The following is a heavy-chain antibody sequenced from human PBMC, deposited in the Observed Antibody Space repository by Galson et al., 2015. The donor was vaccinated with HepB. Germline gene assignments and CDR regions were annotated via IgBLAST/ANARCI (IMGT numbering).Heavy chain of an antibody. D-gene: IGHD3-9*01. V-gene: IGHV3-7*03. Sequence: SLRLSCAGSGFIFSSYWMSWVRQAPGKGLEWEANIKQSEKYYVDSVKGRFTISRDNAKNSLHLQMNSLRVEDTAVYFCARRNLRYFDWAGSSFDYWGQGMLVTVSS. CDR2: IKQSEK. J-gene: IGHJ4*02. CDR1: GFIFSSYW. CDR3: ARRNLRYFDWAGSSFDY.